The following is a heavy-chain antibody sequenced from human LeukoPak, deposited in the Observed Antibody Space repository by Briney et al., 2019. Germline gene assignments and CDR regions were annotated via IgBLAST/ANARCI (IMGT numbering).Heavy chain of an antibody. V-gene: IGHV1-2*02. CDR1: GYTFTGYY. CDR2: INPNSGGT. Sequence: ASVKVSCKASGYTFTGYYMHWVRQAPGQGLEWMGWINPNSGGTNYAQKFQGRVTMTRDTSISTAYMELSRLRSDDTAVYYCAXESPLGGSYDYWGQGTLVTVSS. D-gene: IGHD1-26*01. J-gene: IGHJ4*02. CDR3: AXESPLGGSYDY.